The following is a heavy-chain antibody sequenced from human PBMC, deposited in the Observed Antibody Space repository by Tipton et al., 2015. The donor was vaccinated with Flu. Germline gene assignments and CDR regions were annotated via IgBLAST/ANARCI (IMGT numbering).Heavy chain of an antibody. CDR1: GDSMRSDYF. V-gene: IGHV4-38-2*02. CDR2: IHYSGSP. J-gene: IGHJ5*02. Sequence: TLSLTCTVSGDSMRSDYFWGWIRQAPGKGLEWIGNIHYSGSPHYNPSLKSRVTISVDTSKNQFSLRLTSVTAADTAVYYCARDRWEYASGFDPWGQGAPVTVSP. CDR3: ARDRWEYASGFDP. D-gene: IGHD6-19*01.